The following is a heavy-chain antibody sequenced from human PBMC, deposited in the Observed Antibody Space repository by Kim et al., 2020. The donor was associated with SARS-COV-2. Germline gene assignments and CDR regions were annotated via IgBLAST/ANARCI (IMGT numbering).Heavy chain of an antibody. CDR2: T. CDR3: ARGTGSRDNDY. D-gene: IGHD6-13*01. Sequence: TGYAQKVQGRVTMTRNTSISTAYMELSSLRSEDTAVYYCARGTGSRDNDYWGQGTLVTVSS. V-gene: IGHV1-8*01. J-gene: IGHJ4*02.